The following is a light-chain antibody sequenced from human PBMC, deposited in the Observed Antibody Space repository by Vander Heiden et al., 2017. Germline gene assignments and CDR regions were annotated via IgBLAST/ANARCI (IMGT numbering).Light chain of an antibody. V-gene: IGLV3-21*02. Sequence: SYVLTQPPPVSVAPGQTARITCGGNNIGSKSVHWYQQQPGQAPVLVVYEDSDRPSGIPERLSGSNSGNTATLTISRVEAGDEADYYCQVWDNSSDHVVFGGGTKLTVL. CDR1: NIGSKS. J-gene: IGLJ3*02. CDR2: EDS. CDR3: QVWDNSSDHVV.